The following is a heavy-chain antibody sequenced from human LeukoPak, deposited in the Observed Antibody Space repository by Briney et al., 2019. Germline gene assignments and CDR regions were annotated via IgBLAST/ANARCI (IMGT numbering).Heavy chain of an antibody. CDR3: ARFYGLGTWNDAFDI. V-gene: IGHV3-11*03. CDR2: ISTGSHYT. D-gene: IGHD3-10*01. Sequence: GGSLRLSCAASAFTFSDYYMSWIRQAPGKGLEWVSYISTGSHYTNYADSVKGRFTISRDDARNSLFLQINSLRAEDMAVYYCARFYGLGTWNDAFDIWGQGTMVSVSS. CDR1: AFTFSDYY. J-gene: IGHJ3*02.